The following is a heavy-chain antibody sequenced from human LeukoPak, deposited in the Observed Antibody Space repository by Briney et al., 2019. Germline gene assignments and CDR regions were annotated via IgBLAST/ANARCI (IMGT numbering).Heavy chain of an antibody. CDR1: GGSISSGGYY. CDR2: IYYSGST. Sequence: SETLSLTCTVSGGSISSGGYYWSWIRQPPGKGLEWIGYIYYSGSTNYNPSLKSRVTMSLDTSKNHFSLKLSSVTAADTAVYYCARHVGYSGSMGFFDYWGQGTLVTVSS. V-gene: IGHV4-61*03. J-gene: IGHJ4*02. CDR3: ARHVGYSGSMGFFDY. D-gene: IGHD2-21*01.